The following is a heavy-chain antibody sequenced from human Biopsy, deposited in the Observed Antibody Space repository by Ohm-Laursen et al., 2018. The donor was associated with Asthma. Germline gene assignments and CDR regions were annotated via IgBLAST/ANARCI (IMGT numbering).Heavy chain of an antibody. CDR3: VRAVRNEQWLAPFDY. J-gene: IGHJ4*02. V-gene: IGHV4-59*01. Sequence: GTLSLTCSVYGGSISSFYWSWIRQSPEKGLEWMGYVYWTGSTNYNPSLKSRIIMSVDTSKNRMFLELTSVTAADTAIYYCVRAVRNEQWLAPFDYWGQGKPVTVSS. CDR2: VYWTGST. D-gene: IGHD6-19*01. CDR1: GGSISSFY.